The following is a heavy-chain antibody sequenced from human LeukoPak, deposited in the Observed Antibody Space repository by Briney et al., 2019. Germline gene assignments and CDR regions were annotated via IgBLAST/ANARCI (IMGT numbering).Heavy chain of an antibody. Sequence: ASVKVSCKASGYTFTGYYMHWVRQAPGQGLEWMGWINPNSGGTNYAQKFRGRVTMTRDTSISTAYMELRSLRSDDTAVYYCARDPAWRHDILTGYPYYYYYMDVWGKGTTVTVSS. CDR2: INPNSGGT. CDR3: ARDPAWRHDILTGYPYYYYYMDV. CDR1: GYTFTGYY. V-gene: IGHV1-2*02. D-gene: IGHD3-9*01. J-gene: IGHJ6*03.